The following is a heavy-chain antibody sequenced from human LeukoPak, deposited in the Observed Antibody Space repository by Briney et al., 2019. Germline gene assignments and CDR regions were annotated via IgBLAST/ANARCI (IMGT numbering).Heavy chain of an antibody. CDR2: INPNSGGT. CDR3: ARGVYCSSTSCEDFDY. J-gene: IGHJ4*02. Sequence: GASVKVSCKASGYTFTGYYMHWVRQAPGQGLEWMGWINPNSGGTNYAQKFQGRVTMTRGTSISTAYMELSRLRSDDTAVYYCARGVYCSSTSCEDFDYWGQGTLVTVSS. V-gene: IGHV1-2*02. CDR1: GYTFTGYY. D-gene: IGHD2-2*01.